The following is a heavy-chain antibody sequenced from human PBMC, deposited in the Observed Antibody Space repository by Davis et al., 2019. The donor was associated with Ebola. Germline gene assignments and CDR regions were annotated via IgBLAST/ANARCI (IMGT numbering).Heavy chain of an antibody. J-gene: IGHJ4*02. V-gene: IGHV4-34*11. CDR3: ARDYYDSSGYYLGGY. Sequence: MPSETLSLTCAVYGGSFSGYYWSWIRQPPGKGLEWIGYIYYSGSTNYNPSLKSRVTISVDKSKNQFSLKLSSVTAADTAVYYCARDYYDSSGYYLGGYWGQGTLVTVSS. D-gene: IGHD3-22*01. CDR2: IYYSGST. CDR1: GGSFSGYY.